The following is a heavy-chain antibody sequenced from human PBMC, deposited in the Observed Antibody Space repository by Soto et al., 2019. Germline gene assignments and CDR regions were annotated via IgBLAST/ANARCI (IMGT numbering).Heavy chain of an antibody. CDR2: ISYDGSNK. CDR3: AKEGGGSYTRYYYYGMDV. J-gene: IGHJ6*02. Sequence: PGGSLRLSCAASGFTFSSYGMHWVRQAPGKGLEWVAVISYDGSNKYYADSVKGRFTISRDNSKNTLYLQMNSLRAEDTAVYYCAKEGGGSYTRYYYYGMDVWGQGTTVTVSS. V-gene: IGHV3-30*18. CDR1: GFTFSSYG. D-gene: IGHD1-26*01.